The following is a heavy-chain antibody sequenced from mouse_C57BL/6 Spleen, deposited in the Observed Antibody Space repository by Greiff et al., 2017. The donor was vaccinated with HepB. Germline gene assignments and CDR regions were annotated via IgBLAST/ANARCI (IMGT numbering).Heavy chain of an antibody. J-gene: IGHJ4*01. CDR1: GYTFTDYN. V-gene: IGHV1-22*01. Sequence: VQLQQSGPELVKPGASVKMSCKASGYTFTDYNMHWVKQSHGKSLEWIGYINPNNGGTSYNQKFKGKATLTVNKSSSTAYMELRSLTSEDSAVYYCARSRGPYGYYAMDYGGQGTSVTVSP. CDR3: ARSRGPYGYYAMDY. D-gene: IGHD1-1*01. CDR2: INPNNGGT.